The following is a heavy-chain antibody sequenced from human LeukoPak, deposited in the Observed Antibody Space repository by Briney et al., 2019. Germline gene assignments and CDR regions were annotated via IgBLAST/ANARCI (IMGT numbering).Heavy chain of an antibody. CDR1: GFTFSSYD. Sequence: GGSLRPSCAASGFTFSSYDMHWVRQATGKGLEWVSGIDTAGDPYYPGSVKGRFTISRENAKNSSYLQMNSLRAGDTAVYYCAKGDLSSGTIDYWGQGTLVTVSS. D-gene: IGHD3-10*01. J-gene: IGHJ4*02. CDR3: AKGDLSSGTIDY. CDR2: IDTAGDP. V-gene: IGHV3-13*05.